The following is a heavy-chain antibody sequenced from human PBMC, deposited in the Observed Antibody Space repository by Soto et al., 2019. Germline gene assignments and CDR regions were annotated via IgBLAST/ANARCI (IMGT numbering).Heavy chain of an antibody. CDR2: ISGSGGST. D-gene: IGHD1-26*01. J-gene: IGHJ4*02. Sequence: GGSLRLSCAASGFTFSSYAMSWVRQAPGKGLEWVSAISGSGGSTYYADSVKGRFTISRDNSKNRLYLQMNSLRAEDTAVYYCAKARVHTAGPIRIVGATRYYFDYWGQGTLVTVSS. CDR1: GFTFSSYA. CDR3: AKARVHTAGPIRIVGATRYYFDY. V-gene: IGHV3-23*01.